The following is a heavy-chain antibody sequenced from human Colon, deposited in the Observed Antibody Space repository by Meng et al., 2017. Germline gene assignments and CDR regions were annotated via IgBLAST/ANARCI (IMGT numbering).Heavy chain of an antibody. V-gene: IGHV4-4*02. CDR2: IYQSGST. CDR1: GGSSSSNNW. J-gene: IGHJ4*02. D-gene: IGHD4-23*01. Sequence: LQECGQVLGKPSGTLSLTCTVSGGSSSSNNWWSWVRQSPGRGLEWIGEIYQSGSTNYSPSLKSRVTISLDKSKNQFSLKVSYMTAADTAVYFCARVPTTVDPFESWGQGTLVTVSS. CDR3: ARVPTTVDPFES.